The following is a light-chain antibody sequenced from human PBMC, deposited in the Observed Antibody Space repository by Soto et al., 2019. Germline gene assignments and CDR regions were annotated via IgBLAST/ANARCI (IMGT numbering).Light chain of an antibody. V-gene: IGLV4-69*01. CDR2: LKSDGSH. CDR1: SGHSSNA. J-gene: IGLJ3*02. CDR3: QTWGTGIQGV. Sequence: QLVLTQSPSASASLGASVKLTCTLSSGHSSNAIAWHQQRPQKGPRYLRKLKSDGSHTKGDGIPDRFSGSSSGTERHLTISSLQFEDEADYYCQTWGTGIQGVFGGGTKLTVL.